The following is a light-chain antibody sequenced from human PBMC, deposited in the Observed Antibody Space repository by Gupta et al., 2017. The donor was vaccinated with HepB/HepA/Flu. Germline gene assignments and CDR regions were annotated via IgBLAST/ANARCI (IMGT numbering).Light chain of an antibody. J-gene: IGKJ2*04. CDR3: RLRTVRMSS. CDR2: DVS. Sequence: EIVLTQSPATLSLSPGERATLSCRASQSVSSYLAWYQQKPGQAPRLLIYDVSNSATGIPARFSGSGSWGAFTLTIISIVPEDYAVYYCRLRTVRMSSFGQGTKLEIK. V-gene: IGKV3-11*02. CDR1: QSVSSY.